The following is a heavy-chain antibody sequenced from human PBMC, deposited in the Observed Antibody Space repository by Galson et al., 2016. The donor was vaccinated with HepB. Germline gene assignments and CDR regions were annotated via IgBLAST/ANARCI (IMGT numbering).Heavy chain of an antibody. CDR2: VSSNGDTI. V-gene: IGHV3-48*02. D-gene: IGHD3-16*01. CDR1: GFSFSIFS. CDR3: AKNVHRDYDLAWGTLASNAFDV. J-gene: IGHJ3*01. Sequence: SLRLSCAASGFSFSIFSFNWVRQAPGKGLEWLSYVSSNGDTIYYADSVKGRFTISRDNANNSLSLLISSLRDDDTAVYYCAKNVHRDYDLAWGTLASNAFDVWGQGTVVTVSS.